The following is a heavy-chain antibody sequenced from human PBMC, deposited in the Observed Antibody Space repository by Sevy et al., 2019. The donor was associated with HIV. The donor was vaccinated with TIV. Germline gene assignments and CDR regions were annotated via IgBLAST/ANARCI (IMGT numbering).Heavy chain of an antibody. Sequence: GGSLRLSCTASGFTFSNHAMHWVRQGPGKGPEWVAFIRNDGSHEYYADSVKGRFTISRDNSKNMLYLQMNSLRPEDTAVYYCARDRKVLLVVYAIPFDAFGIWGQGTMVTVSS. CDR2: IRNDGSHE. J-gene: IGHJ3*02. D-gene: IGHD2-8*02. V-gene: IGHV3-30*02. CDR3: ARDRKVLLVVYAIPFDAFGI. CDR1: GFTFSNHA.